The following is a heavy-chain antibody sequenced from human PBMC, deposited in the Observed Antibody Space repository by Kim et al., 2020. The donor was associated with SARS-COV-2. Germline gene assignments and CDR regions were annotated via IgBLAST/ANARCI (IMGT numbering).Heavy chain of an antibody. V-gene: IGHV4-34*01. J-gene: IGHJ4*02. CDR3: ARGSSWYVPFY. CDR2: T. D-gene: IGHD6-13*01. Sequence: TNYNPSLRSRVPISVDTSKNQFSLKLGSVTAADTAVYYCARGSSWYVPFYWGQGTLVTVSS.